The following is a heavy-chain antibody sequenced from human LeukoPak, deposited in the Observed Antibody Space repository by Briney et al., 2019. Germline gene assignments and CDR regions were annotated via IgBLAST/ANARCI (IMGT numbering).Heavy chain of an antibody. D-gene: IGHD6-19*01. CDR3: ARVWNSSGGFDY. J-gene: IGHJ4*02. V-gene: IGHV1-69*13. Sequence: ASVKVSCKVSGYTLTELSMHWVRQAPGKGLEWMGGIIPIFGTANYAQKFQGRVTITADESTSTAYMELSSLRSEDTAVYYCARVWNSSGGFDYWGQGTLVTVSS. CDR2: IIPIFGTA. CDR1: GYTLTELS.